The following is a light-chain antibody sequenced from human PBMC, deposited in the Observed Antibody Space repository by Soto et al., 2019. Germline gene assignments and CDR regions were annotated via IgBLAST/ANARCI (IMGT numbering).Light chain of an antibody. Sequence: QSVLTQSPSASASLGASVKLTCTLSSGHSSYAIAWHQQQPEKGPRYLMKLNSDGSHSKGDGIPDRFSGSSSGAERYLTISILHSEDEADYYCQTWGTGIGVFGGGTKLTVL. V-gene: IGLV4-69*01. CDR2: LNSDGSH. CDR1: SGHSSYA. J-gene: IGLJ2*01. CDR3: QTWGTGIGV.